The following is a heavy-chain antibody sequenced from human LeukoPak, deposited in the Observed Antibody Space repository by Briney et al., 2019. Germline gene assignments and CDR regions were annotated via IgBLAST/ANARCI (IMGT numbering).Heavy chain of an antibody. CDR1: GYTFTSYG. CDR3: ARGSFSSGYLVPFDY. Sequence: ASVKVSCKASGYTFTSYGISWVRQAPGQGLEWMGWISAYNGNTNYAQKLQGRVTMTTDTSTSTAYMELRSLRSDDTAVYYCARGSFSSGYLVPFDYWGQGTLVTVSS. J-gene: IGHJ4*02. D-gene: IGHD3-22*01. V-gene: IGHV1-18*01. CDR2: ISAYNGNT.